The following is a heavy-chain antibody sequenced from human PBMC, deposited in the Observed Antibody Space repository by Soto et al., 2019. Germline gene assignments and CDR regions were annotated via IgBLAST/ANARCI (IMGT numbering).Heavy chain of an antibody. CDR1: GFSLSTGGVG. Sequence: QITLKESGPTLVKPTQTLTLTCTFSGFSLSTGGVGVGWIRQPPGKALEWLALIYWDDDKRYRTSLQNRLTLTADNSYNQVVLSMSNMGPDDTATYYCADRNVEVVGGSTNAFDNWGQGALVTVSS. D-gene: IGHD2-15*01. V-gene: IGHV2-5*02. CDR3: ADRNVEVVGGSTNAFDN. J-gene: IGHJ4*02. CDR2: IYWDDDK.